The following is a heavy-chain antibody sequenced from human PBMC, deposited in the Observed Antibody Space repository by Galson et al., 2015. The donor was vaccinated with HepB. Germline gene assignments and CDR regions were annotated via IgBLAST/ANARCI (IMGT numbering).Heavy chain of an antibody. J-gene: IGHJ4*02. CDR1: GYTFTSYG. V-gene: IGHV1-18*04. D-gene: IGHD1-26*01. Sequence: SVKVSCKASGYTFTSYGISWVRQAPGQGLEWMGWISAYNGNTNYAQKLQGRVTMTTDTSTSTAYMELRSLRSDDTAVYYCARLLLGYSGSYYFDYWGQGTLVTVSS. CDR3: ARLLLGYSGSYYFDY. CDR2: ISAYNGNT.